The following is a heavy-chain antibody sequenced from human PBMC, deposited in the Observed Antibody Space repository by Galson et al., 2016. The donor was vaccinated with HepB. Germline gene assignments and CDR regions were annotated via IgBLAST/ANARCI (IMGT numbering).Heavy chain of an antibody. J-gene: IGHJ4*02. V-gene: IGHV4-31*03. CDR2: IHYTGTT. CDR3: ARCSASSDFWSFYCDY. D-gene: IGHD3-3*01. CDR1: DGSITTGDYS. Sequence: TLSLTCTVSDGSITTGDYSWSWVRQHPGKGLEWLGYIHYTGTTYYNRSLRSRISMSIDTSKSQFSLNLTSMTVADTAVYYCARCSASSDFWSFYCDYWGLGTLVTVSP.